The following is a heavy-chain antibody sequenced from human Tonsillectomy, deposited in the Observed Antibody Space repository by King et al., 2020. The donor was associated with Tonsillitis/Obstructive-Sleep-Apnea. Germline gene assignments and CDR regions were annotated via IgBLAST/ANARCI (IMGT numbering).Heavy chain of an antibody. CDR2: ISRNGGRT. D-gene: IGHD3-10*01. CDR1: GFIFSSYA. V-gene: IGHV3-64D*06. Sequence: VQLVESGGGLVQPGGSLRLSCSASGFIFSSYAMHWVRQAPGKGLEYVSAISRNGGRTDYADAVKGRFTISRDKSKNTLYLQLSSLRTEETALYYCVKGTSGEFYYYYMDVWGKGTTVTVSS. J-gene: IGHJ6*03. CDR3: VKGTSGEFYYYYMDV.